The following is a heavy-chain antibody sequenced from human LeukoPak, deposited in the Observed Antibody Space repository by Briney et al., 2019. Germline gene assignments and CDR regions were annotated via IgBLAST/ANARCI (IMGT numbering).Heavy chain of an antibody. Sequence: GGSPRLSCAASGFTFDDYAIHWVRQAPGKGLEWVSLISGDGGNTYYADSVKGRFTLSRDNSKNSLYLQMNSLRSEDTAFYYCAKDKALGYCSAGSCLYLDYWGQGTLVTVSS. J-gene: IGHJ4*02. CDR2: ISGDGGNT. CDR1: GFTFDDYA. V-gene: IGHV3-43*02. D-gene: IGHD2-15*01. CDR3: AKDKALGYCSAGSCLYLDY.